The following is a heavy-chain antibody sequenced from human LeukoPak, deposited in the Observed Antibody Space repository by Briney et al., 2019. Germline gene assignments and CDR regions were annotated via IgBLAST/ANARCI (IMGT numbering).Heavy chain of an antibody. D-gene: IGHD6-19*01. CDR3: VAVADYYYMDV. CDR2: ISTSSSTI. J-gene: IGHJ6*03. CDR1: GFTFSNYN. V-gene: IGHV3-48*01. Sequence: GGSLRLSCAASGFTFSNYNMNWVRQAPGNGLEWISYISTSSSTIYYADSVKGRFTISRDNANNSLYLQMNSLRVEDTAVYSCVAVADYYYMDVWGKGTTVTVSS.